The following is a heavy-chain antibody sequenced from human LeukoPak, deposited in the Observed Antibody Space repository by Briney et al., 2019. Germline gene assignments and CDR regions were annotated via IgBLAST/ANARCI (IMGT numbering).Heavy chain of an antibody. V-gene: IGHV1-18*01. Sequence: GASVKVSCKASVYDFINYGITWVRQAPGQGLEWMGWISLYNGNTDYKLQGRVTMTTDTSTSTAYMELRSLRSDDTAVYYCARGGPFFSSSSSKEYYFYYWGQGTLVTVSS. J-gene: IGHJ4*02. CDR2: ISLYNGNT. D-gene: IGHD6-6*01. CDR1: VYDFINYG. CDR3: ARGGPFFSSSSSKEYYFYY.